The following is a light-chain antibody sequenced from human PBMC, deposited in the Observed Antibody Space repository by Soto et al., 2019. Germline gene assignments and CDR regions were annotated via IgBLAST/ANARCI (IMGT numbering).Light chain of an antibody. V-gene: IGKV1-5*01. CDR1: QSISSW. CDR3: QQYTNYPGT. CDR2: DVS. J-gene: IGKJ1*01. Sequence: DIQMTQSPPTLSASVGDRVTITCRASQSISSWLAWYQQRPGKAPNLLIYDVSSLESGVPSRFSGSGSGTEFTLTISSLQPDDFATYYCQQYTNYPGTFGQGTKVEIK.